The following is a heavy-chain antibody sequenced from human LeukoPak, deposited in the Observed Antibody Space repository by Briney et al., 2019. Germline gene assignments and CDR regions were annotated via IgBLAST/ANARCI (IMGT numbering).Heavy chain of an antibody. J-gene: IGHJ6*02. V-gene: IGHV4-31*03. CDR2: IYYSGST. D-gene: IGHD4-17*01. CDR1: GGSISSGGYY. Sequence: SQTLSLTCTVSGGSISSGGYYWSWIRQHPGKGLEWIGYIYYSGSTYYNPSLKSRVTISVDTSKNQFSLKLSSVTAADTAVYYCAREHDYGDYYYGMDVWGQGTTVTVSS. CDR3: AREHDYGDYYYGMDV.